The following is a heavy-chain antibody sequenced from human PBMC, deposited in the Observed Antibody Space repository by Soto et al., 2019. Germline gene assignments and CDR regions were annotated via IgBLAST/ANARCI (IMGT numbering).Heavy chain of an antibody. V-gene: IGHV3-30*18. D-gene: IGHD3-3*01. J-gene: IGHJ4*02. CDR2: ISYDGSNK. CDR3: AKVHLEWVNHFDY. CDR1: GFTFSSYG. Sequence: PGGSLRISCAASGFTFSSYGMHWVRQAPGKGLEWVAVISYDGSNKYYADSVKGRFTISRDNSKNTLYLQMNSLRAEDTAVYYCAKVHLEWVNHFDYWGQGTLVTVSS.